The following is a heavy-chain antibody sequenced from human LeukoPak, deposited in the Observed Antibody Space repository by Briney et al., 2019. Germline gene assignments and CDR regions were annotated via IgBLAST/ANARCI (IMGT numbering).Heavy chain of an antibody. J-gene: IGHJ5*02. CDR1: GYTFTSYG. D-gene: IGHD6-13*01. CDR2: ISAYNGNT. Sequence: ASVKVSCKASGYTFTSYGISWVRQAPGQGLEWMGWISAYNGNTNYAQKLQGRVTMTTDTSTSTAYMELRSLRSDDTAVYYCARDDSSSWYSGGFDPWGQGTLVTVSS. V-gene: IGHV1-18*01. CDR3: ARDDSSSWYSGGFDP.